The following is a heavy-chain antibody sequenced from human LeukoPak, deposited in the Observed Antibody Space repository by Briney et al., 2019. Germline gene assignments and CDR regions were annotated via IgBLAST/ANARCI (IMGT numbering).Heavy chain of an antibody. J-gene: IGHJ4*02. Sequence: PSETLSLTCGVYGGSFSGYYWSWIRQPPGKGLEWIGEINDSGSTNYNPSLKSRVTISVDTSKNQFSLILRSVTAADTALYYCVRRPGRTAEYDILTDSVVTDYWGQGTLVTVSS. CDR1: GGSFSGYY. CDR2: INDSGST. V-gene: IGHV4-34*01. CDR3: VRRPGRTAEYDILTDSVVTDY. D-gene: IGHD3-9*01.